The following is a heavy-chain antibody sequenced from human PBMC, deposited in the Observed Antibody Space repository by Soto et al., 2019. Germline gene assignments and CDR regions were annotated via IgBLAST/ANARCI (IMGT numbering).Heavy chain of an antibody. V-gene: IGHV5-51*01. CDR3: ARHPRSSPSMNYYYYGMDA. CDR2: IYPGDSDT. Sequence: LEWMGIIYPGDSDTRYSPSFQGQVTISADKSISTAYLQWSSLKASDTAMYYCARHPRSSPSMNYYYYGMDAWGQGTTVTVSS. D-gene: IGHD6-6*01. J-gene: IGHJ6*02.